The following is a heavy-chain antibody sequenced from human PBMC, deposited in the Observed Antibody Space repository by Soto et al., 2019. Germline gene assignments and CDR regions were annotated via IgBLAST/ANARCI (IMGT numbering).Heavy chain of an antibody. V-gene: IGHV4-34*01. D-gene: IGHD2-21*02. CDR2: INHSGST. CDR3: ATHLPDYYYFDY. CDR1: GGSFSGYY. J-gene: IGHJ4*02. Sequence: SETLSLTCTVYGGSFSGYYWSWIRQPPGKGLEWIGEINHSGSTNYNPSLKSRVTISVDTSKNQFSLKLSSVTAADTAVYYCATHLPDYYYFDYWGQGTLVTVSS.